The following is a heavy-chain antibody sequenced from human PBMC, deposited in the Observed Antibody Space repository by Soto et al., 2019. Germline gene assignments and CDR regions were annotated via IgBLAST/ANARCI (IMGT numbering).Heavy chain of an antibody. CDR3: ARRLGDTWTTYFLPY. V-gene: IGHV3-23*01. D-gene: IGHD1-26*01. J-gene: IGHJ4*02. CDR2: ISGTGGST. Sequence: VQLLESGGDLVQPGGSQTLSCAASGFTFGDYSMSWVRQAPGKGLEWVSGISGTGGSTYYADSVKGRFTISRHNSKNTLYLQMDSLSAEATAVYYCARRLGDTWTTYFLPYWAQGTLVTVSS. CDR1: GFTFGDYS.